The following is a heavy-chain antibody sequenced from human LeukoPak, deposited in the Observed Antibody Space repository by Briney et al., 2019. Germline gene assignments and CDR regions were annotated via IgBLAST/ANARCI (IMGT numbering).Heavy chain of an antibody. J-gene: IGHJ5*02. Sequence: SVKVSCKASGGTFSSYAISWVRQAPGQGLEWMGRIIPIFGTANYAQKFQGRITITTDESTSTAYMELSSLRSEDTAVYYCARGGIQLWLANPSTKDNWFDPWGQGTLVTVSS. D-gene: IGHD5-18*01. V-gene: IGHV1-69*05. CDR1: GGTFSSYA. CDR3: ARGGIQLWLANPSTKDNWFDP. CDR2: IIPIFGTA.